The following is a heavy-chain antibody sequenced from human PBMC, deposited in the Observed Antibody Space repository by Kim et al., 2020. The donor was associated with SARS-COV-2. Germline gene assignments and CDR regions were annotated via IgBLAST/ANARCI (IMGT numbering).Heavy chain of an antibody. CDR2: ISHSGIT. J-gene: IGHJ4*02. CDR1: GGSFSGHY. V-gene: IGHV4-34*01. Sequence: SETLSLTCAVYGGSFSGHYWSWIRQPPGKGLEWIGEISHSGITKYNPSLESRVTISLDTSKNHFSLKLSSVTAADTAFCYCARVDDYWGQGTLVTVSS. CDR3: ARVDDY.